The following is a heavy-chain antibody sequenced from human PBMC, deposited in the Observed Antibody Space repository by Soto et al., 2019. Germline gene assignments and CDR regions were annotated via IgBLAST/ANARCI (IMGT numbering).Heavy chain of an antibody. D-gene: IGHD2-21*01. Sequence: GGSLRLSCIASGFTFRNYAMAWLRQAPGEDLEWVSAIGTSGTPTLYADSVKSRFTISRDDSRNTVSLQMNSLGVEDTATYYCTRILWSSRRDALDIWGQGTTVTAP. CDR2: IGTSGTPT. CDR1: GFTFRNYA. V-gene: IGHV3-23*01. CDR3: TRILWSSRRDALDI. J-gene: IGHJ6*02.